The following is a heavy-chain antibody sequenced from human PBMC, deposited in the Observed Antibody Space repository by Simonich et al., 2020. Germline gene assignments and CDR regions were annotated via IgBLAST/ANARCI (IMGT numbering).Heavy chain of an antibody. V-gene: IGHV4-39*01. Sequence: QLQLQESGPGLVKPSETLSLTCTVSGGSISSSSYYWGGIRQPPGKGLEWIGCIYYRGSTYYNPARKSRVTISVDTSKNQFSLKLSSVTAADTAVYYCARWAYSSSYFDYWGQGTLVTVSS. CDR1: GGSISSSSYY. CDR3: ARWAYSSSYFDY. J-gene: IGHJ4*02. CDR2: IYYRGST. D-gene: IGHD6-6*01.